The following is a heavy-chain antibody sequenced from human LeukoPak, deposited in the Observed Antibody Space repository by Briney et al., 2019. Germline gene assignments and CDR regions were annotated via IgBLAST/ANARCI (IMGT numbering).Heavy chain of an antibody. D-gene: IGHD6-6*01. CDR2: IYYSGST. Sequence: SETLSLTCTVSGGSLSSYYWSWIRQPPGKGLEWIGYIYYSGSTNYNPSLKSRVTISVDTSKNQFSLKLSSVTAEDTAVYYCARGQYIAALHFDYWGQGTLVTVSS. J-gene: IGHJ4*02. CDR1: GGSLSSYY. V-gene: IGHV4-59*01. CDR3: ARGQYIAALHFDY.